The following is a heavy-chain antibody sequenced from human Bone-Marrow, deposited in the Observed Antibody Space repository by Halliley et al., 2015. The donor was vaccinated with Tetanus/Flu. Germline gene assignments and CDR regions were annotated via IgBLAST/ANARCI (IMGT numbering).Heavy chain of an antibody. CDR3: ASHYYGSGSYELRF. D-gene: IGHD3-10*01. J-gene: IGHJ4*02. V-gene: IGHV1-24*01. CDR2: FDPEDGKT. Sequence: MGGFDPEDGKTVFAQRFQGRVTMTEDSSTDTTYMEISSLRSEDTGVYYCASHYYGSGSYELRFWGQGTLVTVSS.